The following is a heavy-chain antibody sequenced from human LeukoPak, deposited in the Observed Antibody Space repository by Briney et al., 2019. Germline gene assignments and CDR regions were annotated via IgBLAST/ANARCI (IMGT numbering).Heavy chain of an antibody. CDR3: ARSSGYSSSSDY. V-gene: IGHV3-30*04. CDR1: GFTFSSYA. J-gene: IGHJ4*02. CDR2: ISYDGSNK. Sequence: GRSLRLSCAASGFTFSSYAMHWVRQAPGKGLEWVAVISYDGSNKYYADSVKGRFTISRDNSKNTLYLQMNSLRAEDTAVYYCARSSGYSSSSDYWGQGTLVTVSS. D-gene: IGHD6-6*01.